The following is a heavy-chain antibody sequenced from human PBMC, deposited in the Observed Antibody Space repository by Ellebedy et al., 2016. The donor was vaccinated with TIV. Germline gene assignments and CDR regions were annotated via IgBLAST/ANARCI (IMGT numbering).Heavy chain of an antibody. CDR1: GGSISSGGYY. J-gene: IGHJ4*02. V-gene: IGHV4-31*03. Sequence: SETLSLXCTVSGGSISSGGYYWSWIRQHPGKGLEWIGYIYYSGSTYYNPSLKSRVTISVDTSKNQFSLKLSSVTAADTAVYYCATMTGGVFDYWGQGTLVTVSS. CDR2: IYYSGST. CDR3: ATMTGGVFDY. D-gene: IGHD1-14*01.